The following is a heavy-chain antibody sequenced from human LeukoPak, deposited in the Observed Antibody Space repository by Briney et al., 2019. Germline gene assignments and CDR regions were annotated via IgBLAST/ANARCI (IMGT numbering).Heavy chain of an antibody. CDR3: ARQNIVVVVGYNWFDP. D-gene: IGHD2-15*01. CDR2: IYYSGST. J-gene: IGHJ5*02. CDR1: GGSISSYY. Sequence: PSETLSLTCTVSGGSISSYYWSWIRQPPGKGLEWIGYIYYSGSTNYNPSLKSRATISVDTSKNQFSLKLGSVTAADTAVYYCARQNIVVVVGYNWFDPWGQGTLVTVSS. V-gene: IGHV4-59*08.